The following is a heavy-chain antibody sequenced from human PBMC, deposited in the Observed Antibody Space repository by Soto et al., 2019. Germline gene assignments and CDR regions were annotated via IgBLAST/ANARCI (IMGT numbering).Heavy chain of an antibody. Sequence: QVQLVQSGAEVKKPGASVKVSCKASGYTFTSYAMHWVRQAPGQRLEWMGWINAGNGNTKYSQKFQGRVTITRDTSASTAYMELSSLRSAVTAVYYCARSPGYNYGDYWGQGTLVIVSS. J-gene: IGHJ4*02. D-gene: IGHD5-18*01. CDR3: ARSPGYNYGDY. CDR1: GYTFTSYA. V-gene: IGHV1-3*01. CDR2: INAGNGNT.